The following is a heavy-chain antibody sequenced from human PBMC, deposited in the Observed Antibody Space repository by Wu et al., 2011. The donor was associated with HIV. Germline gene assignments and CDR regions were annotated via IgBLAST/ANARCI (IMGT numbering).Heavy chain of an antibody. CDR1: GGAFSRNA. J-gene: IGHJ6*02. CDR2: IIPILGTA. V-gene: IGHV1-69*05. CDR3: ASRHGPIVVVSTPMIMDRLYSYYGMEV. D-gene: IGHD2-2*01. Sequence: QVQLVQSGAEVKKPGSSVKVSCKASGGAFSRNALSWVRQAPGQGLEWMGGIIPILGTAIYAQKFQGRVTITTDESTGTAYMELSSLRSEDTAVYYCASRHGPIVVVSTPMIMDRLYSYYGMEVWGQG.